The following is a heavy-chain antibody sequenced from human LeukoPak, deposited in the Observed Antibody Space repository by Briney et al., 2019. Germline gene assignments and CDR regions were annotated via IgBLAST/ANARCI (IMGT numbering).Heavy chain of an antibody. J-gene: IGHJ6*03. CDR3: EKDMPGGQGHYYRYMGV. D-gene: IGHD3-16*01. CDR1: GFSFDNYA. Sequence: PGRSLRLSCAASGFSFDNYAMHWVRQAPGKGLEWVSGISWNSGSIAYADSVKGRFTISRDNAKNSLYLQMNSLRLEDTALYYCEKDMPGGQGHYYRYMGVWGKGTTVSVSS. CDR2: ISWNSGSI. V-gene: IGHV3-9*01.